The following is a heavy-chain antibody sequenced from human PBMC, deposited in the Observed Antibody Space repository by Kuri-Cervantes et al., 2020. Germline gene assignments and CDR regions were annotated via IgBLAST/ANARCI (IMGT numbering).Heavy chain of an antibody. Sequence: GGSLRLSCAASGFTFDDYAMHWVRQAPGKGLEWVSGISWNSGSIGYADSVKGRFTISRDNAKNSLYLQMNSLRAEDTAVYYCARAVLQFLEWFDAFDIWGQGTMVTVSS. J-gene: IGHJ3*02. CDR3: ARAVLQFLEWFDAFDI. CDR2: ISWNSGSI. CDR1: GFTFDDYA. D-gene: IGHD3-3*01. V-gene: IGHV3-9*01.